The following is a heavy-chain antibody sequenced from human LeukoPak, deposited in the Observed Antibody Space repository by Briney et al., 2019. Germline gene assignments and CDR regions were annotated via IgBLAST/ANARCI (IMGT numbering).Heavy chain of an antibody. Sequence: GGSLRLSCAASGLIFRSYWMHWVRQAPGKGLVWVSTINSDGSSTTYADSVKGRFTISRDNAKNTLYLQMNSLRAEDTAIYYCATPRLYSVYVMGAYYFDYWGQGTLVTVSS. V-gene: IGHV3-74*01. J-gene: IGHJ4*02. CDR3: ATPRLYSVYVMGAYYFDY. CDR1: GLIFRSYW. D-gene: IGHD5/OR15-5a*01. CDR2: INSDGSST.